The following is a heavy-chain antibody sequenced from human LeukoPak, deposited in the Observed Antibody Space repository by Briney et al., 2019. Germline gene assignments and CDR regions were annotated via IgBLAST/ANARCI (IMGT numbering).Heavy chain of an antibody. CDR3: ASRGGVY. CDR2: INHSGST. D-gene: IGHD3-16*01. V-gene: IGHV4-34*01. CDR1: GGSFSGYY. Sequence: TSETLPLTCAVYGGSFSGYYWSWIRQPPGKGLEWIGEINHSGSTNYNPSLKSRVTISVDTSKNQFSLKLSSVTAADTAVYYCASRGGVYWGQGTLVTVSS. J-gene: IGHJ4*02.